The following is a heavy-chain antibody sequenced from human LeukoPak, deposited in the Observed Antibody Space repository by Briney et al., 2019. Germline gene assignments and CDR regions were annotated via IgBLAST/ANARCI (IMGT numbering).Heavy chain of an antibody. Sequence: PSETLSLTCTVSGYSISSGYYWGWIRQPPGKGLEWIGSIYHSGSTYYNPSLKSRVTISVDTSKNQFSLKLSSVTAADTAVYYCARVVVIIDYWGQGTLVTVSS. D-gene: IGHD3-22*01. CDR1: GYSISSGYY. CDR2: IYHSGST. CDR3: ARVVVIIDY. J-gene: IGHJ4*02. V-gene: IGHV4-38-2*02.